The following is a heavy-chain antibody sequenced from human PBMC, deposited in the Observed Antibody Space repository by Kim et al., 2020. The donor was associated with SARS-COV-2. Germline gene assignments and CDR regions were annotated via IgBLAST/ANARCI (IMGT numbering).Heavy chain of an antibody. Sequence: YAVYVKSRITINPDTSKNQFSLQLNSVTPEDTAVYYCERARDSNSPGFDYWGQGTLVTVSS. V-gene: IGHV6-1*01. D-gene: IGHD6-6*01. CDR3: ERARDSNSPGFDY. J-gene: IGHJ4*02.